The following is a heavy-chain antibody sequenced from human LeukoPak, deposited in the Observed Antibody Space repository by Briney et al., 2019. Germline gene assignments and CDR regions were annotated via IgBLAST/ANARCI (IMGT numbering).Heavy chain of an antibody. Sequence: GGSLRLSCAASGFTFSSYEMNWVRQAPGERRGWVSYISSSGSTIYYAGSVKGRFHISRDNAKNSLYLQMNSLRAEDTAVYYCARDRGCSSTSCFMEDHGMDVWGQGPTVTVSS. CDR2: ISSSGSTI. CDR1: GFTFSSYE. D-gene: IGHD2-2*01. CDR3: ARDRGCSSTSCFMEDHGMDV. J-gene: IGHJ6*02. V-gene: IGHV3-48*03.